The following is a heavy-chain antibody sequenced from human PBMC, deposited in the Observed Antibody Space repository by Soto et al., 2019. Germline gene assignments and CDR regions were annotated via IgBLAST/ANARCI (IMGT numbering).Heavy chain of an antibody. CDR1: GGTFSSYA. D-gene: IGHD3-9*01. CDR2: IIPIFGTA. CDR3: ARDGLRYFDWLFSAGWFDP. Sequence: SVKVSCKASGGTFSSYAISWVRQAPGQGLEWMGGIIPIFGTANYAQKFQGRVTITADESTSTAYMELSSLRSEDTAVYYCARDGLRYFDWLFSAGWFDPWGQGTLVTVSS. V-gene: IGHV1-69*13. J-gene: IGHJ5*02.